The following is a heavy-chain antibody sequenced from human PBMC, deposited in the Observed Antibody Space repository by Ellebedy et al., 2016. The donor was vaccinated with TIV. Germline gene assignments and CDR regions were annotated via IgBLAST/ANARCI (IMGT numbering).Heavy chain of an antibody. D-gene: IGHD5-18*01. CDR2: IKQDGSEK. Sequence: PGGSLRLSCEASGFTFSSYWMSWVRQAPGKGLEWVANIKQDGSEKYYMDSVKGRFNISRDNAKNSLYLQMNSLRAEDTAVYYCARDSSTGLWSHYLDYWGQGTLVTVSS. V-gene: IGHV3-7*01. CDR1: GFTFSSYW. J-gene: IGHJ4*02. CDR3: ARDSSTGLWSHYLDY.